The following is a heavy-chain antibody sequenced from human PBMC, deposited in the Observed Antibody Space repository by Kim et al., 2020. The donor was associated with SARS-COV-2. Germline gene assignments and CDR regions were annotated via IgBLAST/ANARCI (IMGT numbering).Heavy chain of an antibody. CDR1: GGSISSSSYY. V-gene: IGHV4-39*07. J-gene: IGHJ5*02. D-gene: IGHD3-10*01. CDR2: IYYSGST. Sequence: SETLSLTCTVSGGSISSSSYYWGWIRQPPGKGLEWIGSIYYSGSTYYNPSLKSRVTISVDTSKNQFSLKLSSVTAADTAVYYCARSFGELLLDRYNWFDPWGQGTLVTVSS. CDR3: ARSFGELLLDRYNWFDP.